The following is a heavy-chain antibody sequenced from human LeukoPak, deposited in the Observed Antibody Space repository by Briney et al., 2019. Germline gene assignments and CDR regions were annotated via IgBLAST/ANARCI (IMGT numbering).Heavy chain of an antibody. V-gene: IGHV3-49*03. CDR3: SRGSGWLSVY. CDR2: ISGGTT. Sequence: PGRPLRLSCTASGFTFGDYLMSWLRQAPGKGLEWIGFISGGTTEYAASVKGRFTISRDDSTSIAYLQMNSLTTEDTAVYYCSRGSGWLSVYWGQGTLVTVSS. D-gene: IGHD6-19*01. J-gene: IGHJ4*02. CDR1: GFTFGDYL.